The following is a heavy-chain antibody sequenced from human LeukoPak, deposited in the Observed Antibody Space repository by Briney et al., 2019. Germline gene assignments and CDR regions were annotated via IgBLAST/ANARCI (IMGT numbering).Heavy chain of an antibody. D-gene: IGHD6-19*01. V-gene: IGHV3-7*01. J-gene: IGHJ5*02. CDR3: VREGGSGWYSGWFDP. Sequence: PGGSLRLSCAASGFTFSSYWMSWVRQAPGKGLEWVANINPDGTDKKYVDSVKGRFTISRDNAKNSLYVQMNSLRVEDTAMYDCVREGGSGWYSGWFDPWGQGTLVTVSS. CDR2: INPDGTDK. CDR1: GFTFSSYW.